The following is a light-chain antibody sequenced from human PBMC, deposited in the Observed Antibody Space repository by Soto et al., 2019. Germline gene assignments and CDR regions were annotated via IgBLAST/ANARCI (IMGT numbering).Light chain of an antibody. Sequence: QSALPQPASVSGSPGPWITISCTGTSSDVGGYNYVSWYQQHPGKAPKLMIYDVSNRPSGVSNRFSGSKSGNTASLTISGLQAEDEVDYYCSSYTSSSTYVVFGGGTKLTVL. CDR3: SSYTSSSTYVV. V-gene: IGLV2-14*01. J-gene: IGLJ2*01. CDR2: DVS. CDR1: SSDVGGYNY.